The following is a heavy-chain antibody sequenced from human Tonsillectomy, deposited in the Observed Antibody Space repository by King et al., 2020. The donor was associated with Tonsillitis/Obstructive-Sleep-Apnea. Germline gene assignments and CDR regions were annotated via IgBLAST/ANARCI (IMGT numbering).Heavy chain of an antibody. CDR2: INYRGST. J-gene: IGHJ3*02. CDR3: ARMVPAWFTAFDI. Sequence: VQLQQWGAGLLKPSETLSLTCAVYGGSFSGYYWSWIRQPPGKGLEWIGKINYRGSTNYSPSLKSRVTISIDTSKSQFSLKLSSVTAADTAVYYCARMVPAWFTAFDIWGQGTVVTVSS. D-gene: IGHD3-10*01. V-gene: IGHV4-34*01. CDR1: GGSFSGYY.